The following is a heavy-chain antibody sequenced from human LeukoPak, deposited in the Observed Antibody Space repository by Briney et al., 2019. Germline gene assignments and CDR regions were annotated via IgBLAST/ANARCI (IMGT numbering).Heavy chain of an antibody. CDR1: GFTVRRNY. V-gene: IGHV3-66*01. D-gene: IGHD3-10*01. J-gene: IGHJ4*02. CDR2: IYSGDDT. Sequence: GGSLRLSCAASGFTVRRNYLSWVRQAPGKGLECVSVIYSGDDTYYADSVKGRSTISRDNSKNTLYLQMNSLRAEDTAVYYCARDWDNGELQPPHWGQGTLVTVSS. CDR3: ARDWDNGELQPPH.